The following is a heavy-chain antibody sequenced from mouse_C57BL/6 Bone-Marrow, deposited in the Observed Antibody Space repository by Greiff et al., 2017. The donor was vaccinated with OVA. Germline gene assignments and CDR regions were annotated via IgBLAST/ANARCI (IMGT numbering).Heavy chain of an antibody. CDR3: TRDAGFYGFAY. CDR1: GFTFSSYA. D-gene: IGHD2-3*01. V-gene: IGHV5-9-1*02. Sequence: VQVVESGEGLVKPGGSLKLSCAASGFTFSSYAMSWVRQTPEKRLEWVAYISSGGDYIYYADTVKGRFTISRDNARNTLYLQMSSLKSEDTAMYYCTRDAGFYGFAYWGQGTLVTVSA. CDR2: ISSGGDYI. J-gene: IGHJ3*01.